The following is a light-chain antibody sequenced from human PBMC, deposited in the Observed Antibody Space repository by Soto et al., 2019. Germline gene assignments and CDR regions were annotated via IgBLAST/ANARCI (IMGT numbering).Light chain of an antibody. CDR3: QQHGSSQWT. CDR1: QSVNRKY. CDR2: GAS. V-gene: IGKV3-20*01. J-gene: IGKJ1*01. Sequence: EIVLARSPGTLSLSPGERATLAGGGSQSVNRKYLAWYQQKPGQAPRLLLYGASSRATGIPATFSGSGSGTAFTTPISRMEPEDFGDYYCQQHGSSQWTFGQGTKVDIK.